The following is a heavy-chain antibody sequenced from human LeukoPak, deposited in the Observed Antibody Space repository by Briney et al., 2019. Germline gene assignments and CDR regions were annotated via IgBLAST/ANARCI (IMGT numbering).Heavy chain of an antibody. CDR3: ARASSVGSGYDYYYYYMDV. J-gene: IGHJ6*03. D-gene: IGHD3-22*01. Sequence: ASVKVSCKASGYTFTGYYMHWVRQAPGQGLEWMGWINPNSGGTNYAQKFQGRVTMTRDTSISTAYMELSRLRSDDTAVYYCARASSVGSGYDYYYYYMDVWGKGTTVTVSS. CDR1: GYTFTGYY. V-gene: IGHV1-2*02. CDR2: INPNSGGT.